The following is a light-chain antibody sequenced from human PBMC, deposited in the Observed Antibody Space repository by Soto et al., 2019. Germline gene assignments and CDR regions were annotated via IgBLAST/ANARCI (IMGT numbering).Light chain of an antibody. CDR1: QSVSSN. CDR3: QQYHNWPIT. V-gene: IGKV3-15*01. Sequence: EIVMTQSPATLSVSPGERATLSCRASQSVSSNLAWYQQKPGQAPRLLIYGASTRATGLPARFSGSGSGTEFTLTISSLQSEDFAVYYCQQYHNWPITFGQGTRLDIK. CDR2: GAS. J-gene: IGKJ5*01.